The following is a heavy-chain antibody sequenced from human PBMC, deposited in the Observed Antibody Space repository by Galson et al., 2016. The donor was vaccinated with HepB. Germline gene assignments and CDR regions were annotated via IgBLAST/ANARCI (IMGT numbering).Heavy chain of an antibody. CDR1: GGSIRGSY. D-gene: IGHD5-12*01. J-gene: IGHJ4*02. V-gene: IGHV4-59*01. CDR2: MYDSGTT. Sequence: SETLSLTCTVSGGSIRGSYWTWIRQPPGKGLEWIGYMYDSGTTNYNPALKSRVTISIDTSKNQFSLKLSSVTAADMALYFCARGKRGSRGYDEAIDSWGQGSLVTVSS. CDR3: ARGKRGSRGYDEAIDS.